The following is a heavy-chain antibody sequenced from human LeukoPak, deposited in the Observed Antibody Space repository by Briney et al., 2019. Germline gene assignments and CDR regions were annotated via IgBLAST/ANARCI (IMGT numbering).Heavy chain of an antibody. Sequence: ASVTVSCTASGYTFTSYAMHWVRQAPGQRLEWMGWINAGNGNTKYSQKFQGRVTITRDTSASTAYMELSSLRSEDTAVYYCARDSVVGNRWPFDYWGQGTLVTVSS. V-gene: IGHV1-3*01. D-gene: IGHD2-2*01. J-gene: IGHJ4*02. CDR3: ARDSVVGNRWPFDY. CDR1: GYTFTSYA. CDR2: INAGNGNT.